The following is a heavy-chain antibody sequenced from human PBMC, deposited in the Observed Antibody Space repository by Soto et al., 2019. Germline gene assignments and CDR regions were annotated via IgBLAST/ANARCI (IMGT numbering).Heavy chain of an antibody. Sequence: SETLSLTCAVYGGSFSGYYWSWIRQPPGKGLEWIGEINHSGSTNYNPSLKSRVTISVDTSKNQFSLKLSSVTAADTAVYYCAGVDSSGYSYYYYGMDVWGQGTTVTASS. J-gene: IGHJ6*02. CDR3: AGVDSSGYSYYYYGMDV. CDR1: GGSFSGYY. D-gene: IGHD3-22*01. CDR2: INHSGST. V-gene: IGHV4-34*01.